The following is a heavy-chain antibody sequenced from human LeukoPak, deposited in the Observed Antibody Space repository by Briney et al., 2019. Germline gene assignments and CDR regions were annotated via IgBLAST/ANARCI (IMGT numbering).Heavy chain of an antibody. J-gene: IGHJ4*02. CDR1: GYTFNNHY. V-gene: IGHV1-46*02. Sequence: VASVTVSCKSSGYTFNNHYMYWVRQAPGQGLEWMGVINPSGGSTSYAQKFQGRVTMTRDTSTRTVYVEVNSLRSEDTAVYYCARQGTYSSAIGMGYWGQGTLVTVSS. D-gene: IGHD6-19*01. CDR3: ARQGTYSSAIGMGY. CDR2: INPSGGST.